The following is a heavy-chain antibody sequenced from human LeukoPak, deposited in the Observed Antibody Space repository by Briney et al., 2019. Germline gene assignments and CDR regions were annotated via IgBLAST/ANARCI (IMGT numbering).Heavy chain of an antibody. D-gene: IGHD6-19*01. V-gene: IGHV3-74*01. CDR1: GFTFSSYW. Sequence: GGPLRLSCAASGFTFSSYWMHWVRQAPGKGLVWVSRINSDGSSTSYADSVKGRFTISRDNAKNTLYLQMNSLRAEDTAVYYCARVSIAVAVHFDYWGQGTLVTVSS. CDR3: ARVSIAVAVHFDY. J-gene: IGHJ4*02. CDR2: INSDGSST.